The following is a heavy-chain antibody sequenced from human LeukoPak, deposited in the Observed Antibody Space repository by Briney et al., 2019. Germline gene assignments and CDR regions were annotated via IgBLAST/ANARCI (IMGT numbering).Heavy chain of an antibody. D-gene: IGHD6-13*01. Sequence: PGGSLRLSCAASGFTFSSYGMHWVRQAPGKGLEWVAFIRYDGSNKYYADSVKGRFTISRDNSKNSLYLQMNSLRADDTAVYYCARDRSSTWSLDYWGQGNLVTVSS. CDR1: GFTFSSYG. J-gene: IGHJ4*02. CDR2: IRYDGSNK. V-gene: IGHV3-30*02. CDR3: ARDRSSTWSLDY.